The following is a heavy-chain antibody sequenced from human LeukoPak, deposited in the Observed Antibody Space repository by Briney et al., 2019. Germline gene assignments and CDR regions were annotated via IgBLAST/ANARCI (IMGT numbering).Heavy chain of an antibody. CDR1: GGSISSYY. CDR2: NFHSVTT. J-gene: IGHJ4*02. CDR3: ATYSDITGSFDY. D-gene: IGHD3-22*01. V-gene: IGHV4-59*01. Sequence: SETLSLTCTVSGGSISSYYWSWIRQPPGKGLEWIGYNFHSVTTNYNPSLQSRVFISVDTSKNQFSLDLTSVTAADTAVYYCATYSDITGSFDYWGQGTLVTVSS.